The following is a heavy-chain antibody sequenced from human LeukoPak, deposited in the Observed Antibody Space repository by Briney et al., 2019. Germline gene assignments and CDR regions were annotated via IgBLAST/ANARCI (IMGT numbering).Heavy chain of an antibody. CDR3: ARDTNREQDI. CDR1: GFTFSRVY. Sequence: GGSLRLSCAASGFTFSRVYIRWVRQAPGKGLEYVSAISSNGVKTHYTNSVKGRFTISRDNSKNTVYLQMGSLSTEDTAVYYCARDTNREQDIWGQGTTVTVSS. V-gene: IGHV3-64*01. J-gene: IGHJ6*02. D-gene: IGHD3-3*01. CDR2: ISSNGVKT.